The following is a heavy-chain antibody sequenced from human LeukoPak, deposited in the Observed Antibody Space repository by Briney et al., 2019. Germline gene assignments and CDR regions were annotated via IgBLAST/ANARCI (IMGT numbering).Heavy chain of an antibody. D-gene: IGHD3/OR15-3a*01. CDR2: ISSSSNTI. CDR1: GFTFSSHS. Sequence: PGGSLRLSCAASGFTFSSHSMNWVRQAPGKGLGWVSYISSSSNTIHYADSVKGRFAISRDNAKNSLYLQMNSLRAEDTAVYYCARDSDWVFDYWGQGTLVTVSS. V-gene: IGHV3-48*01. CDR3: ARDSDWVFDY. J-gene: IGHJ4*02.